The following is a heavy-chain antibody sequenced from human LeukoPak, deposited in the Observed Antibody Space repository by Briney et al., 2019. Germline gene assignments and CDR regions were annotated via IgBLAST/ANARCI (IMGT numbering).Heavy chain of an antibody. J-gene: IGHJ5*02. D-gene: IGHD2-2*01. CDR3: AREDCSSTSCQGWFDP. CDR2: IIPIFGTA. V-gene: IGHV1-69*01. Sequence: SVKVSCKASGGTFSSYAISWVRQAPGQGLEWMGGIIPIFGTANYAQKFQGRVTITADESTSTAYRELSSLRSEDTAVYYCAREDCSSTSCQGWFDPWGQGTLVTVSS. CDR1: GGTFSSYA.